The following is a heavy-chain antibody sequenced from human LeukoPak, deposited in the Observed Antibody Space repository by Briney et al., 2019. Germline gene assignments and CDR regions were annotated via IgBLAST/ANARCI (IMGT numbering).Heavy chain of an antibody. CDR3: AAQPDF. Sequence: SETPSLTCTVSGGSISSYYWSWIRQPPGKGLEWIGYIYYSGSTNYNPSLKSRVTMSVDTSKNQFSLKLTSVTAADTAVYYCAAQPDFWGQGTLVTVSS. CDR1: GGSISSYY. D-gene: IGHD5-18*01. J-gene: IGHJ4*02. V-gene: IGHV4-59*01. CDR2: IYYSGST.